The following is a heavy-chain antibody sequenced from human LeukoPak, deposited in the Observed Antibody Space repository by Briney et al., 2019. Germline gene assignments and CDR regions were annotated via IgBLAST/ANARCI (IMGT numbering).Heavy chain of an antibody. CDR1: GFSISNGYY. Sequence: SETLSLTCAVSGFSISNGYYWVWIRQPPGRGLEWIGSLYHSDGAYYNTSLRSRVSMSVDTSKNQFSLTLSFVTAADTAVYYCARQHDSYYYYFIDVWGSGTTVTVSS. J-gene: IGHJ6*03. CDR3: ARQHDSYYYYFIDV. CDR2: LYHSDGA. V-gene: IGHV4-38-2*01.